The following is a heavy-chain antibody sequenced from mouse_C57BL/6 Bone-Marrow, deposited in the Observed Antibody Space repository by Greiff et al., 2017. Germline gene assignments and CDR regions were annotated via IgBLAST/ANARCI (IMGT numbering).Heavy chain of an antibody. Sequence: EVKLMESGGGLVQPGGSLKLSCAASGFTFSDYYMSWVRQTPEKRLEWVAYISNGGGSTYYPDTVKGRFTISRANAKNTLYLQMSRLQSEDTAMYYCARQGAMDYWGQGTSVTVSS. CDR1: GFTFSDYY. V-gene: IGHV5-12*01. CDR3: ARQGAMDY. CDR2: ISNGGGST. J-gene: IGHJ4*01.